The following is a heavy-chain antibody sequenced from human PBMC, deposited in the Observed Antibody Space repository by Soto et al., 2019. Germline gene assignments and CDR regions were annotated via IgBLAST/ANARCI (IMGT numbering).Heavy chain of an antibody. J-gene: IGHJ6*02. CDR2: IIPILGIA. CDR1: GGTFSSYA. D-gene: IGHD2-15*01. Sequence: ASVKVSCKASGGTFSSYAISWVRQAPGQGLEWMGGIIPILGIANYAQKFQGRFTISRDNSKNTLYLQMNSLRAEDTAVYYCAKDLSRGPLYYYYYGMDVWGQGTTVTVSS. CDR3: AKDLSRGPLYYYYYGMDV. V-gene: IGHV1-69*10.